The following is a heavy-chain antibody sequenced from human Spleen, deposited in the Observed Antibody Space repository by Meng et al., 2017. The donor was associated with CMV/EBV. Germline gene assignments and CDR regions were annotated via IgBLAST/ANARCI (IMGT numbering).Heavy chain of an antibody. CDR3: ARESNYNVLDY. CDR2: ISYDGDNN. D-gene: IGHD1-7*01. CDR1: GFPVVCFA. Sequence: LSCPPSGFPVVCFAMDWVRQAPGEGLEWVASISYDGDNNHYADSVKGRFTISRDNSKNTLYLQMRSLRVADTAVYYCARESNYNVLDYWGQGSLVTVSS. V-gene: IGHV3-30-3*01. J-gene: IGHJ4*02.